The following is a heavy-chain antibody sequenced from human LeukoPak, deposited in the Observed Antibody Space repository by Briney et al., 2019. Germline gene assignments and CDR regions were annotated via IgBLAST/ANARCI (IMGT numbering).Heavy chain of an antibody. Sequence: SETLSLTCTVSGGSISSSRYYWGWIRQPPGKGLEWIGSIYYSGSTYYNPSLKSRVTISVDTSKNQFSLKLSSVTAADTAVYYCARNGPLGYGDYWGQGTLVTVSS. V-gene: IGHV4-39*01. D-gene: IGHD5-12*01. CDR1: GGSISSSRYY. CDR3: ARNGPLGYGDY. CDR2: IYYSGST. J-gene: IGHJ4*02.